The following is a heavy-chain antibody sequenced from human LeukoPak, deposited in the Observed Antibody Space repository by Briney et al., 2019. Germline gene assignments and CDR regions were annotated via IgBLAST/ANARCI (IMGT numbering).Heavy chain of an antibody. D-gene: IGHD6-13*01. Sequence: GESLQISCKGSGYRFISYWIGWVRPMPGKGLEWMGIIYPGDSDTRYSPSFQGQVTISADKSISTAYLQWSSLKASDTAMYYCARQYRVAAAGSVYFDYWGQGTLVTVSS. CDR1: GYRFISYW. CDR2: IYPGDSDT. J-gene: IGHJ4*02. V-gene: IGHV5-51*01. CDR3: ARQYRVAAAGSVYFDY.